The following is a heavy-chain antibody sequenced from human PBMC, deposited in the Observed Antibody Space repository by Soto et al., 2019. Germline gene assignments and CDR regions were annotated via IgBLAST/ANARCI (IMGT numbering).Heavy chain of an antibody. CDR2: IYYSGST. CDR1: GGSTSSYY. CDR3: ARDTREAFWSGYPV. V-gene: IGHV4-59*01. J-gene: IGHJ6*02. Sequence: LSLTCTVSGGSTSSYYWSWIRQPPGKGLEWIGYIYYSGSTNYNPSLKSRVTISVDTSKNQFSLKLSSVTAADTAVYYCARDTREAFWSGYPVWGQGTTVTVSS. D-gene: IGHD3-3*01.